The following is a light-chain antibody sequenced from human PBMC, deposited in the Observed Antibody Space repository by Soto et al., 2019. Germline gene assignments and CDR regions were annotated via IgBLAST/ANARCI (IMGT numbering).Light chain of an antibody. J-gene: IGKJ1*01. CDR1: QSVSSSY. CDR3: HQYVSSWT. CDR2: GAS. Sequence: EIVLTQSPGTLSLSPGERATLSCRASQSVSSSYLAWYQQKPGQAPRLLIYGASTRATGIPARFSGSGSGTEFTLTISSLQSEDFAVYYCHQYVSSWTFGQGTKVDI. V-gene: IGKV3-20*01.